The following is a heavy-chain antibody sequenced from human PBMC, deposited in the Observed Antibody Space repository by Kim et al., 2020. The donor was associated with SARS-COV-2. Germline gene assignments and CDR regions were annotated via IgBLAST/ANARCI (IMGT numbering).Heavy chain of an antibody. J-gene: IGHJ4*02. V-gene: IGHV3-49*03. Sequence: GGSLRLSCTASGFTFGDYAMSWFRQAPGKGLEWVGFIRSKAYGGTTEYAASVKGRFTISRDDSKSIAYLQMNSLKTEDTAVYYCTSSWFGELLLDYWGQGTLVTVSS. CDR2: IRSKAYGGTT. CDR1: GFTFGDYA. CDR3: TSSWFGELLLDY. D-gene: IGHD3-10*01.